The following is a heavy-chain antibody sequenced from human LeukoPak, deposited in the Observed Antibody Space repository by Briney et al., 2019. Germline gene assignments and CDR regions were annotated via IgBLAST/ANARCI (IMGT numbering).Heavy chain of an antibody. Sequence: PGGSLRLSCAPSGFTFNIYYMNWVRQAPGKGRVWVSRINRDGSDTIYADSVKGRFTISRDNAKNTLFLQMNSLRAEDTAVYYCAREDFGVDYWGQGTLVTVSS. CDR1: GFTFNIYY. J-gene: IGHJ4*02. CDR2: INRDGSDT. D-gene: IGHD3-10*01. V-gene: IGHV3-74*01. CDR3: AREDFGVDY.